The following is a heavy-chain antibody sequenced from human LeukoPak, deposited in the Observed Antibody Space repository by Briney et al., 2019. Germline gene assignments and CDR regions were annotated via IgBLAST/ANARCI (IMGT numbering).Heavy chain of an antibody. CDR2: IYCSGTT. V-gene: IGHV4-59*01. CDR3: ARGAGWYHY. J-gene: IGHJ4*02. CDR1: GGSINSYY. D-gene: IGHD6-19*01. Sequence: SETLSLTCTVSGGSINSYYWSWIRQPPGKGLEWVAYIYCSGTTNYNPSLKSRVTISVDTSKNQFSLKLSSVTAADTAVYYCARGAGWYHYWGQGTLVTVSS.